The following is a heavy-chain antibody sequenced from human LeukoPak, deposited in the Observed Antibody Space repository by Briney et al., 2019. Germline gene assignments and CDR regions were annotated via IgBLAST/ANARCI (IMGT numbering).Heavy chain of an antibody. V-gene: IGHV3-30*04. CDR1: GFTFSSYA. CDR3: ARGPDSSSWGFDY. CDR2: ISYDGSNK. Sequence: GSLRLSCAASGFTFSSYAMHWVRQAPGKGLEWVAVISYDGSNKYYADSVKGRFTISRDNSKNTLYLQMNSLRAEDTAVYYCARGPDSSSWGFDYWGQGTLVTVSS. J-gene: IGHJ4*02. D-gene: IGHD6-13*01.